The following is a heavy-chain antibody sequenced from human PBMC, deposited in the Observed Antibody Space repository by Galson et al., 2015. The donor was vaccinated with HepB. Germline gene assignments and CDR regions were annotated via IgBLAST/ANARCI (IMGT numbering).Heavy chain of an antibody. J-gene: IGHJ5*02. Sequence: SLRLSCAASGFTFSSYGMHWVRQAPGKGLEWVAVISYDGSNKYYADSVKGRFTISRDNSKNTLYLQMNSLRAEDTAVYYCAREFGDYDILTGYYSGNWFDPWGQGTLVTVSS. CDR2: ISYDGSNK. D-gene: IGHD3-9*01. V-gene: IGHV3-30*03. CDR3: AREFGDYDILTGYYSGNWFDP. CDR1: GFTFSSYG.